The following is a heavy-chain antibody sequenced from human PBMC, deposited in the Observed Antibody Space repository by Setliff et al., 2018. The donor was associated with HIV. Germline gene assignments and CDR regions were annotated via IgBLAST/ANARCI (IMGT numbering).Heavy chain of an antibody. CDR3: ARQNRGAPAPFDY. D-gene: IGHD6-25*01. CDR1: GYSISSGYY. Sequence: SETLSLTCTVSGYSISSGYYWGWIRQPPGKGLEWIGSIFHSGSSYYNPSLKSRVTISVDTSKNHFSLRLNSVTAADTAVYYCARQNRGAPAPFDYWGQGTLVTVSS. V-gene: IGHV4-38-2*02. CDR2: IFHSGSS. J-gene: IGHJ4*02.